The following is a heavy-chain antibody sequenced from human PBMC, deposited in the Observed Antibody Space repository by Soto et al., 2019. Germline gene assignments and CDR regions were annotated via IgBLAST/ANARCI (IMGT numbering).Heavy chain of an antibody. V-gene: IGHV1-69*12. CDR2: IIPIFGTA. D-gene: IGHD2-2*03. CDR3: ASPFTSAWITTAKGGYYYYGMDV. Sequence: QVQLLQSGAEVKKPGSSVKVSCKASGGTFSSYAISWVRQAPGQGLEWMGGIIPIFGTANYAQKFQGRVTITADESTSTAYMELSSLRSEATAVYYCASPFTSAWITTAKGGYYYYGMDVWGQGTTVTVSS. CDR1: GGTFSSYA. J-gene: IGHJ6*02.